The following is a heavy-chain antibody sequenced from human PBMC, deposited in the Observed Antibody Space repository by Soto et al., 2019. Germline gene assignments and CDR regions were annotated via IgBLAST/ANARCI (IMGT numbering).Heavy chain of an antibody. J-gene: IGHJ5*02. CDR3: AIDQEKDYGDYVEWFDP. CDR1: GFTFSSYA. D-gene: IGHD4-17*01. V-gene: IGHV3-23*01. Sequence: EVQLLESGGGLVQPGGSLRLSCAASGFTFSSYAMSWVRQAPGKGLEWVSAISGSGGSTYYADSVKGRFTISRDNSKNTLYLQMNSLRAEDTAVYYCAIDQEKDYGDYVEWFDPWGQGTLVTVSS. CDR2: ISGSGGST.